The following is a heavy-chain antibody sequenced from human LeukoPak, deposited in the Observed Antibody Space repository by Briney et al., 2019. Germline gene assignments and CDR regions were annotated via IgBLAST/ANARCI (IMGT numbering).Heavy chain of an antibody. CDR3: ARDRGYKGLLYY. Sequence: SETLSLTCTVSGGSLSSYYWSWIRQPPGKGLEWIGYIYYSGSTYYNPSLKSRVTISVDTSKNQFSLKLSSVTAADTAVYYCARDRGYKGLLYYWGQGTLVTVSS. J-gene: IGHJ4*02. V-gene: IGHV4-59*12. CDR2: IYYSGST. CDR1: GGSLSSYY. D-gene: IGHD5-24*01.